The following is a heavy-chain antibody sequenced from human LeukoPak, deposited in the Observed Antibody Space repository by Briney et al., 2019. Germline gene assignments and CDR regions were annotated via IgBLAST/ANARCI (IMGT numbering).Heavy chain of an antibody. CDR1: GFTFCNTW. CDR2: IQSKTDGGTT. D-gene: IGHD3-10*01. CDR3: ATLTVRGVINI. J-gene: IGHJ4*02. Sequence: GGSLRLSCAASGFTFCNTWMNWVRQAPGKGLEWVGRIQSKTDGGTTGYAAPVKGRLTISRDDSKTTLYLQMNSLKTEDTAVYYCATLTVRGVINIWGQGTLVTVSS. V-gene: IGHV3-15*01.